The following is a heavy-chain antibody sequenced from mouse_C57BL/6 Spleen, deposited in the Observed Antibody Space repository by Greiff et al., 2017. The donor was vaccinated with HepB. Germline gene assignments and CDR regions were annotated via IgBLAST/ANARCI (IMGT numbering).Heavy chain of an antibody. CDR1: GYTFTDYY. CDR3: ARAGELDSSGYISYCAMDY. J-gene: IGHJ4*01. V-gene: IGHV1-76*01. D-gene: IGHD3-2*02. CDR2: IYPGSGNT. Sequence: VQLQQSGAELVRPGASVKLSCKASGYTFTDYYINWVKQRPGQGLEWIARIYPGSGNTYYNEKFKGKSTLTAEKSSSTAYMQLSSLTSEDSAVYFCARAGELDSSGYISYCAMDYWGQGTSVTVSS.